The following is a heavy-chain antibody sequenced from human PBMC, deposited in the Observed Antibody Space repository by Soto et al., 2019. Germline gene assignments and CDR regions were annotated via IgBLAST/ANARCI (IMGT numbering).Heavy chain of an antibody. J-gene: IGHJ4*02. V-gene: IGHV3-73*01. CDR2: IRSKANSYAT. D-gene: IGHD6-19*01. CDR1: GFTFSGSA. CDR3: TSFAAAGRSGWYSRYYFDY. Sequence: GGSLRLSCAASGFTFSGSAMHWVRQASGKGLEWVGRIRSKANSYATAYAASVKGRFTISRDDSKNTAYLQMNSLKTEDTAVYYCTSFAAAGRSGWYSRYYFDYWGQGTLVTVSS.